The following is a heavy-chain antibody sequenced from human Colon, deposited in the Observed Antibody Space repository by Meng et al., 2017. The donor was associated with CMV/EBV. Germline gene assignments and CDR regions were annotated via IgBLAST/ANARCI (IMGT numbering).Heavy chain of an antibody. CDR2: IRDDGGKE. CDR1: GFTFSTFG. J-gene: IGHJ4*02. D-gene: IGHD3-3*02. CDR3: TKGEGNHFWSGYYPDY. V-gene: IGHV3-30*02. Sequence: GGPLRLSCAASGFTFSTFGVHWVRQAPGKGLEWVAFIRDDGGKEYYRDSVRGRYTISRDNSKNTLYLQMNSLRAEDTAVYYCTKGEGNHFWSGYYPDYWGQGTLVTVSS.